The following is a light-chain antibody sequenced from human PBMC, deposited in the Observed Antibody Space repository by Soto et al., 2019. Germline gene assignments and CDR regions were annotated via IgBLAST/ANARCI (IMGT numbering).Light chain of an antibody. Sequence: QSALTQPASVSGSPGQSITISCTGTSSDVGVYNYVSWYQHHPGKAPKLMIYEVSNRPSGVSNRFSGSKSGNTASLTISGLQAEDEAVYYCSLYTSSGVFGGGTKVTVL. CDR1: SSDVGVYNY. CDR3: SLYTSSGV. J-gene: IGLJ3*02. CDR2: EVS. V-gene: IGLV2-14*01.